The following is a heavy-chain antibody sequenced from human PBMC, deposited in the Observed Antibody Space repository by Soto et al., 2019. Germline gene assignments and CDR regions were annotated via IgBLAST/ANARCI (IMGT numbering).Heavy chain of an antibody. CDR2: ISYDGSNK. V-gene: IGHV3-30-3*01. CDR1: GFTFSSYA. CDR3: ARDRRENWNYVRSAFDI. D-gene: IGHD1-7*01. Sequence: QVQLVESGGGVVQPGRSLRLSCAASGFTFSSYAMHWVRQAPGKGLEWVAVISYDGSNKYYAESVKGRFTISRDNSKNPLYLQMNSLRAEDTAVYYCARDRRENWNYVRSAFDIWGQGTMVTVSS. J-gene: IGHJ3*02.